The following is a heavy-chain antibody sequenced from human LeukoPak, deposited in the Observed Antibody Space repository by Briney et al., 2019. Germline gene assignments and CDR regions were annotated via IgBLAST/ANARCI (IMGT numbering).Heavy chain of an antibody. CDR3: ARDLYSSGWYVDY. CDR2: IYSGGST. D-gene: IGHD6-19*01. CDR1: GFTVSSNY. J-gene: IGHJ4*02. V-gene: IGHV3-53*01. Sequence: PGGSLRLSCAASGFTVSSNYMSCVRQAPGKGLEWVSVIYSGGSTYYADSVKGRFTISRDNSKNTLYLQMNSLRAEDTAVYYCARDLYSSGWYVDYWGQGTLVTVSS.